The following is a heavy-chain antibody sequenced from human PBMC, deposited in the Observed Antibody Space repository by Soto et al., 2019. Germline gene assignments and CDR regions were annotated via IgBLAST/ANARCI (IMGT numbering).Heavy chain of an antibody. D-gene: IGHD1-26*01. CDR2: ISYDGSNK. Sequence: GGSLRLSCAASGFTFSSYGMHWVRQAPGKGLEWVAVISYDGSNKYYADSVKGRFTISRDNSKNTLYLQMNSLRAEDTAVYYCARDPYSGSYQYYFDYCGQGTLVTVSS. CDR1: GFTFSSYG. J-gene: IGHJ4*02. V-gene: IGHV3-30*03. CDR3: ARDPYSGSYQYYFDY.